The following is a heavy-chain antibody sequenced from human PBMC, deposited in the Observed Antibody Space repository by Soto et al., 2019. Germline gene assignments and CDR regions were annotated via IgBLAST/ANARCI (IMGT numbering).Heavy chain of an antibody. Sequence: SETLSLTCTVSGGSISSGGYYWSWIRQHPGKGLEWIGYIYYSGSTYYNPSLKSRVTISVDTSKNQFSLKLSSVTAAATAVYYCARGGSSSRGGYGMYVWGQGTTVTVSS. CDR1: GGSISSGGYY. D-gene: IGHD6-6*01. J-gene: IGHJ6*02. V-gene: IGHV4-31*03. CDR3: ARGGSSSRGGYGMYV. CDR2: IYYSGST.